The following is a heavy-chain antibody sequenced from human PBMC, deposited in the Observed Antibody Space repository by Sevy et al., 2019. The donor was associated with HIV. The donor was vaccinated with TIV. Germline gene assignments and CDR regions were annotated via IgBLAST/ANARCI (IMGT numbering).Heavy chain of an antibody. Sequence: ASVKVSCKVCGYTLTELSMHWVRQAPGKGLEWMGGFDPEDGETIYPQKFQGRVTMTEDTSTDTAYMELSSLRSEDTAVYYCATGTCSGYGKWGQGTLVTVSS. CDR1: GYTLTELS. D-gene: IGHD3-22*01. V-gene: IGHV1-24*01. CDR2: FDPEDGET. J-gene: IGHJ4*02. CDR3: ATGTCSGYGK.